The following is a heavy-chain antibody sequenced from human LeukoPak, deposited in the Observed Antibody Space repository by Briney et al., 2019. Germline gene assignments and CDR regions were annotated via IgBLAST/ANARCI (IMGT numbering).Heavy chain of an antibody. CDR3: ARGPSPYSSSWGDYYYYGMDV. D-gene: IGHD6-13*01. V-gene: IGHV1-2*02. CDR2: INPNSGGT. J-gene: IGHJ6*02. CDR1: GYTFTGYY. Sequence: ASVKVSCKASGYTFTGYYIHWVRQAPGQGLEWMGWINPNSGGTNYAQKFQGRVTMTRDTSISTAYMELSRLRSDDTAVYYCARGPSPYSSSWGDYYYYGMDVWRQGTTVTVSS.